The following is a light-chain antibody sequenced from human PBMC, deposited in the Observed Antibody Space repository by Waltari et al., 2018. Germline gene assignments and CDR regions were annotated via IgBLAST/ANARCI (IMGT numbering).Light chain of an antibody. V-gene: IGKV1-33*01. Sequence: DIQLPQSPSSLSASVGDRVNITCQASQAITNYLNWYQQKPGKAPKLLIYDASNLQTGVPSRFSGSQSGTEFTFTIASLQPEDVATYYCQRYDNLPVFAFGPGTKVNVK. CDR1: QAITNY. CDR2: DAS. J-gene: IGKJ3*01. CDR3: QRYDNLPVFA.